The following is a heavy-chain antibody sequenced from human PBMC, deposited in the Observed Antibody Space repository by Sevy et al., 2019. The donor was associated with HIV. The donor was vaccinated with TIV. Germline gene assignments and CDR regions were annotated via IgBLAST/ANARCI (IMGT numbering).Heavy chain of an antibody. D-gene: IGHD3-3*01. CDR2: IRSKTYGGTT. V-gene: IGHV3-49*03. J-gene: IGHJ6*02. Sequence: GGSLRLSCTISGFTFGDYTMSWSRQAPGKGLEWVGLIRSKTYGGTTESAASVKGRFTISRDDSKTIAYLQMNSLKTEDTAGYYCARVQGTISPYYFFGMDVWGQGTTVTVSS. CDR3: ARVQGTISPYYFFGMDV. CDR1: GFTFGDYT.